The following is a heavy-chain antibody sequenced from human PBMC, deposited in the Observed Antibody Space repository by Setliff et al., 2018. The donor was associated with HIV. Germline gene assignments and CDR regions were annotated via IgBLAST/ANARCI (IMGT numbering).Heavy chain of an antibody. D-gene: IGHD3-10*01. CDR1: GGSFSDYY. Sequence: SETLSLTCAVYGGSFSDYYWSWIRQPPGKGLEWIGESNHSGSTKYNPSLKSRVTIPMDTSTNQFSLKLTSVTAADTAVYFCARHFPSISLFFGDPGPFDRWGQGALVTVSS. V-gene: IGHV4-34*01. CDR2: SNHSGST. J-gene: IGHJ4*02. CDR3: ARHFPSISLFFGDPGPFDR.